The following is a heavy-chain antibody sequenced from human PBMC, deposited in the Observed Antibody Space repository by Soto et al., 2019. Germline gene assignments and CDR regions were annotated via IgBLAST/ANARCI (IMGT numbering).Heavy chain of an antibody. Sequence: SETLSLTCFVSGGPIGTYYWSWIRQSPGQGLEWVGYRYYSGSGNYNPTLKSQSPISVDTYKNLCFLDLIPVTAADTAVYYCARGAPQDLWGQGTLVTVSS. V-gene: IGHV4-59*01. CDR2: RYYSGSG. CDR3: ARGAPQDL. J-gene: IGHJ5*02. CDR1: GGPIGTYY.